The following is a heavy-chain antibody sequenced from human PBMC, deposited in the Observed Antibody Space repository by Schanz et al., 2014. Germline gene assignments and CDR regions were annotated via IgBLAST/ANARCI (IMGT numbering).Heavy chain of an antibody. CDR3: AKHRHYADNNGYPGIDY. J-gene: IGHJ4*02. Sequence: EVQLVESGGGLVKPGGSLRVSCAASGYTFSSNAMSWVRQAPGKGLEWVSTISGSGGSTYYADSVKGRFTISRDNSKNTLSLQLNSLRADDTAVYYCAKHRHYADNNGYPGIDYWGQGTLVTVS. V-gene: IGHV3-23*04. CDR1: GYTFSSNA. D-gene: IGHD3-16*01. CDR2: ISGSGGST.